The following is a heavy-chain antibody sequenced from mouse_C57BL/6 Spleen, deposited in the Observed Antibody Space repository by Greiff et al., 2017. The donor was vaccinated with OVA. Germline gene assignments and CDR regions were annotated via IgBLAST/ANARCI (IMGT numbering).Heavy chain of an antibody. D-gene: IGHD1-1*01. Sequence: QVQLQQPGAELVMPGASVKLSCKASGYTFTSYWMHWVKQRPGQGLEWIGEIDPSDSYTNYNQKFKGKSTLTVDKSSSTAYMQLSSLTSEDSAVYYFARIDYYGSSPYYFDYWGQGTTLTVSS. CDR1: GYTFTSYW. CDR3: ARIDYYGSSPYYFDY. CDR2: IDPSDSYT. J-gene: IGHJ2*01. V-gene: IGHV1-69*01.